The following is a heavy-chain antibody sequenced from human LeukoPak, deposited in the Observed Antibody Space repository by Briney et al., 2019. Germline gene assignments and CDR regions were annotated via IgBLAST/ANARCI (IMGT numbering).Heavy chain of an antibody. Sequence: PSETLSLTCTGSGGSISSGGYYWSWIRQHPGKGLEWIGYIYYSGSTYYNPSLKSRVTISVDTSKNQFSLKLSSVTAADTAVYYCARAPRRAHYGGNSGDFDYWGQGTLVTVSS. V-gene: IGHV4-31*03. D-gene: IGHD4-23*01. CDR1: GGSISSGGYY. J-gene: IGHJ4*02. CDR2: IYYSGST. CDR3: ARAPRRAHYGGNSGDFDY.